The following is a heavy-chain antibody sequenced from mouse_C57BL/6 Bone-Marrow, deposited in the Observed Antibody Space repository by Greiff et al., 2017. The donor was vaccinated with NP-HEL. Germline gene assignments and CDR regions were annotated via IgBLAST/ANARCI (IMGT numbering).Heavy chain of an antibody. CDR2: INPNNGGT. J-gene: IGHJ4*01. Sequence: VQLQQSGPELVKPGASVKIPCKASGYTFTDYNMDWVKQSHGKSLEWIGDINPNNGGTIYNQKFKGKATLTVDKSSSTAYMELRSLTSEDTAVYYCARRRVFITTFSGVYYAMDYWGQGTSVTVSS. D-gene: IGHD1-1*01. CDR3: ARRRVFITTFSGVYYAMDY. CDR1: GYTFTDYN. V-gene: IGHV1-18*01.